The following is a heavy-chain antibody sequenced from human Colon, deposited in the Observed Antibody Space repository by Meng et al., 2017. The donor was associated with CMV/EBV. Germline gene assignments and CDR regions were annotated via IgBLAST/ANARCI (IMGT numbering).Heavy chain of an antibody. Sequence: SETLSLTCTVSGYSIRNAYFWGWIRQPPGKGLEWIGMIYQSGIAYYNPSLKSRVTISVDTSKNQFSLKLSSVSAADTSIYYCARPSYDGWYYFGSWGQGTLVTVSS. D-gene: IGHD6-19*01. V-gene: IGHV4-38-2*02. J-gene: IGHJ4*02. CDR1: GYSIRNAYF. CDR2: IYQSGIA. CDR3: ARPSYDGWYYFGS.